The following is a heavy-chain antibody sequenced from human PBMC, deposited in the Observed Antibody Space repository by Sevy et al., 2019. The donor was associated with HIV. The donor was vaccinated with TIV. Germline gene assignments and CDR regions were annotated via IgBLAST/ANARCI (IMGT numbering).Heavy chain of an antibody. V-gene: IGHV3-15*01. D-gene: IGHD3-22*01. CDR3: TTEYYYDSSGYYGAFDI. Sequence: GGSLRLSCAPSGFTFSNAWMSWVRQAPGKGLEWVGRIKSKTDGGTTDYAAPVKGRFTISRDDSKNTLYLQMNSLKTEDTAVYYCTTEYYYDSSGYYGAFDIWGQGTMVTVSS. CDR2: IKSKTDGGTT. CDR1: GFTFSNAW. J-gene: IGHJ3*02.